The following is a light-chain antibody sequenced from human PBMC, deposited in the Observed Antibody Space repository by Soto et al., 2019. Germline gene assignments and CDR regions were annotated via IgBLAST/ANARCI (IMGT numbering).Light chain of an antibody. CDR1: QSISTQ. V-gene: IGKV1-5*02. CDR2: DAS. Sequence: MYQSPATVSASVGDRVTIICRASQSISTQLAWYQQKPGKAPKLLIYDASSLESGVPSRFSGSGSGTEFTLTISSLQPDDFASYYCQKLHNFPLPFGQGTLPAVK. J-gene: IGKJ5*01. CDR3: QKLHNFPLP.